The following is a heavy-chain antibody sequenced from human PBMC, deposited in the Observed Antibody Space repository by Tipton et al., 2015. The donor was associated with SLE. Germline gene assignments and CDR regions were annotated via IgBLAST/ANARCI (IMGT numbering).Heavy chain of an antibody. V-gene: IGHV4-31*03. J-gene: IGHJ3*02. CDR2: IYYSGST. CDR1: GGSISSGGHC. CDR3: ARLSSSWDPGAFDI. D-gene: IGHD6-13*01. Sequence: TLSLTCTVSGGSISSGGHCWSWIRQHPGKGLEWIGYIYYSGSTYYNPSLKSRVTISVDTSKNQFSLKLSSVTAADTAVYYCARLSSSWDPGAFDIWGQGTMVTVSS.